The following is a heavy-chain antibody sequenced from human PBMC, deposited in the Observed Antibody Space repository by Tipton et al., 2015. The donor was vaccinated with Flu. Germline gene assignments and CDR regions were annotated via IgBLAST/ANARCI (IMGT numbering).Heavy chain of an antibody. CDR1: GYSISSGYY. D-gene: IGHD1-26*01. V-gene: IGHV4-38-2*02. CDR2: IYHSGST. J-gene: IGHJ5*02. Sequence: TLSLTCTVSGYSISSGYYWGWIRQPPGKGLGWIGSIYHSGSTYYNPSLKSRVTISVDTSKNQFSLKLSSVTAADTAVYYCARVLQWELRRGWFDPWGQGTLVTVSS. CDR3: ARVLQWELRRGWFDP.